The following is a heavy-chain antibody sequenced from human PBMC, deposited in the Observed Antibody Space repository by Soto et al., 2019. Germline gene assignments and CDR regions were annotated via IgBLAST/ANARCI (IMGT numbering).Heavy chain of an antibody. D-gene: IGHD2-15*01. CDR1: GGTFSSYA. J-gene: IGHJ4*02. Sequence: QVQLVQSGAEVKKPGSSVKVSCKASGGTFSSYAISWVRQAPGQGLEWMGGIIPIFGTANYAQKFQGRVTITADESTSTSYMELSTLSSEDTAVYYCAGQSYCSGGSCYQDYWGQGTLVTVSS. V-gene: IGHV1-69*12. CDR3: AGQSYCSGGSCYQDY. CDR2: IIPIFGTA.